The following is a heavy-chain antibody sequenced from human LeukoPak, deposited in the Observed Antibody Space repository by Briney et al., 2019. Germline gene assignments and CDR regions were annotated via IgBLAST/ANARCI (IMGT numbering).Heavy chain of an antibody. CDR3: ARETVVTAIAVAFDI. CDR1: GGSISSGDYY. D-gene: IGHD2-21*02. Sequence: PSETLSLTCIVSGGSISSGDYYWRWIRQPPGKGLEWIGYIYYSGSTYYNPSLKSRVTISVDTSKNQFSLKLSSVTAADTAVYYCARETVVTAIAVAFDIWGQGTMVTVSS. V-gene: IGHV4-30-4*01. CDR2: IYYSGST. J-gene: IGHJ3*02.